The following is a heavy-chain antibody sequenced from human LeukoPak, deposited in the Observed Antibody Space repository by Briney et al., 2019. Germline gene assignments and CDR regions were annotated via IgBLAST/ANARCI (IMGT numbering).Heavy chain of an antibody. J-gene: IGHJ6*02. CDR1: GFTSSNYA. D-gene: IGHD2-15*01. CDR2: ISYDGTNE. Sequence: GGSLRLSCAAAGFTSSNYAMHWVRQAPGKGLEWVAVISYDGTNEYYADSVKGRFTISRDNSKNTLYLQMNSLRAEDTDVYYCARDVVAATQTFSYGMDVWGQGTTVTVSS. CDR3: ARDVVAATQTFSYGMDV. V-gene: IGHV3-30-3*01.